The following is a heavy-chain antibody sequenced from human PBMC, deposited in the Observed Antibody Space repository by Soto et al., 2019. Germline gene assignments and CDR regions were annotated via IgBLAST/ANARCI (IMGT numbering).Heavy chain of an antibody. J-gene: IGHJ4*02. Sequence: EVQLLGSGGGLVQPGGSLRLSCVASGFTFSTYWMNWVRQAPGMGLEWVANINTDGSVGTYVDSVKGRFTTSRDNAKNSLYLQMNRLRADDTAVYFCAGWGGHDYNYWGQAILVTVSS. D-gene: IGHD3-16*01. CDR1: GFTFSTYW. CDR2: INTDGSVG. V-gene: IGHV3-7*03. CDR3: AGWGGHDYNY.